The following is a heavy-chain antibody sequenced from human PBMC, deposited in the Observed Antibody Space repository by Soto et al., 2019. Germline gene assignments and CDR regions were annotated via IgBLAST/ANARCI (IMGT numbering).Heavy chain of an antibody. V-gene: IGHV4-34*01. J-gene: IGHJ4*02. CDR3: ARVGSYSSGFERSDY. D-gene: IGHD6-19*01. Sequence: SETLSLTCAVYGGSFSGYYWSWIRQPPGKGLEWIGEINHSGSTNYNPSLKSRVTISVDTSKNQFSLKLSSVTAADTAVYYCARVGSYSSGFERSDYWGQGTLVTVSS. CDR1: GGSFSGYY. CDR2: INHSGST.